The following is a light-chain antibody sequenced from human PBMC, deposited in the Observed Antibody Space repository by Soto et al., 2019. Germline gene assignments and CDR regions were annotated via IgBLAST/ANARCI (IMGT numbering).Light chain of an antibody. CDR1: NSNIGNNY. Sequence: QSVLTQPPSVSAAPGQTVTISCSGSNSNIGNNYVSWYQQLPGAAPKLLIYDDNTRPSGIPDRFSGSKSGTSATLGITGLQTGDEADYFCGTWDSSLSVVIFGGGTKVTVL. V-gene: IGLV1-51*01. CDR2: DDN. CDR3: GTWDSSLSVVI. J-gene: IGLJ2*01.